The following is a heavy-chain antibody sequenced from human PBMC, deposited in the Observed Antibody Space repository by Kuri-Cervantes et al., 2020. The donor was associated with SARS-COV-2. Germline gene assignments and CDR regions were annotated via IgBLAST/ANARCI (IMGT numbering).Heavy chain of an antibody. V-gene: IGHV1-3*01. J-gene: IGHJ6*02. D-gene: IGHD3-3*01. Sequence: ASVKVSCKASGYTFTSYAMHWVRQAPGQRLEWMGWINAGSGNTKYSQKFQGRVTITRDTSASTAYMELSSLRSEDTAVYYCASSRSITIFGVVINYYHGMDVWGQGTTVTVSS. CDR2: INAGSGNT. CDR3: ASSRSITIFGVVINYYHGMDV. CDR1: GYTFTSYA.